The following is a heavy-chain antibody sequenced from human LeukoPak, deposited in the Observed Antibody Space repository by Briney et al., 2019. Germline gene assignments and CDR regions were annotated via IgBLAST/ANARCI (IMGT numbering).Heavy chain of an antibody. CDR2: INGDGSDT. D-gene: IGHD3-10*01. CDR3: ARDWNGSGRCFDC. CDR1: GFTFSSQW. V-gene: IGHV3-74*01. J-gene: IGHJ4*02. Sequence: GGSLRLSCAGSGFTFSSQWIHWVRQAPGEGLVWVSRINGDGSDTNYADSVQGRFTISRDNAKNMMYLQMNSLRVEDTAVYYCARDWNGSGRCFDCWGQGPQVTVSS.